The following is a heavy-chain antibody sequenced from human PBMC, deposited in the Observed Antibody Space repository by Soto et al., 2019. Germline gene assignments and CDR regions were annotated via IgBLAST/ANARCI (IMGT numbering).Heavy chain of an antibody. D-gene: IGHD3-22*01. CDR1: GGTFSSYA. CDR3: ARVYYYDSSGYPPYFDY. V-gene: IGHV1-69*13. J-gene: IGHJ4*02. CDR2: IIPIFGTA. Sequence: SVKVSCKASGGTFSSYAISWVRQAPGQGFEWMGGIIPIFGTANYAQKFQGRVTITADESTSTAYMELSSLRSEDTAVYYCARVYYYDSSGYPPYFDYWGQGTLVTVSS.